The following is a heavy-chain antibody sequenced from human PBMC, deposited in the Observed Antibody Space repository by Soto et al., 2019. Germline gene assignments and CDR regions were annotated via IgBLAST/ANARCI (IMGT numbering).Heavy chain of an antibody. CDR1: GFTFSSYA. CDR2: ISGSGGST. J-gene: IGHJ4*02. D-gene: IGHD3-16*02. V-gene: IGHV3-23*01. CDR3: AKDLQRGSYRSCFDY. Sequence: PGGSLRLSCAASGFTFSSYAMSWVRQAPGKGLEWVSAISGSGGSTYYADSVKGRFTISRDNSKNTLYLQMNSLRAEDTAVYYCAKDLQRGSYRSCFDYWGQGTLVTVSS.